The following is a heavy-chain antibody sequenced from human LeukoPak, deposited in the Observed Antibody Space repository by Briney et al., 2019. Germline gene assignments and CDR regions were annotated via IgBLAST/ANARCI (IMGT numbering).Heavy chain of an antibody. CDR3: ARGPQSRFDY. CDR1: GGSFSGYY. J-gene: IGHJ4*02. CDR2: INHSGTT. Sequence: SETLSLTCAVYGGSFSGYYWRGVRQPPGKGLEWIGEINHSGTTNYNPSLKSRVTISVDTSKNQFSLKLTSVTAADTAVYYCARGPQSRFDYWGQGTLVTVSS. V-gene: IGHV4-34*01.